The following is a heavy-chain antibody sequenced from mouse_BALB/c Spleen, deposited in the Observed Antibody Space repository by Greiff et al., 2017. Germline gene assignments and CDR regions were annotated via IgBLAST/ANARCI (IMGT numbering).Heavy chain of an antibody. V-gene: IGHV2-2*02. CDR3: ARNWSMITTKAYYYAMDY. CDR2: IWSGGST. J-gene: IGHJ4*01. Sequence: QVQLQQSGPGLVQPSQSLSITCTVSGFSLTSYGVHWVRQSPGKGLEWLGVIWSGGSTDYNAAFISRLSISKDNSKSQVFFKMNSLQANDTAIYYCARNWSMITTKAYYYAMDYWGQGTSVTVSS. D-gene: IGHD2-4*01. CDR1: GFSLTSYG.